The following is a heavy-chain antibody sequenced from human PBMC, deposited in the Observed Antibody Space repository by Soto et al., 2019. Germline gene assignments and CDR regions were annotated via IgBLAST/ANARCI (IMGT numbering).Heavy chain of an antibody. CDR2: INHSGGT. D-gene: IGHD6-25*01. CDR1: GRSFSGYQ. V-gene: IGHV4-34*01. J-gene: IGHJ4*02. CDR3: ARGWRAAFDH. Sequence: QVQLQQWGAGLLKPSETLSLTCAVNGRSFSGYQWTWFRQPPGKGLEWIGEINHSGGTNYTASLESRVTISLDTSKNQFSLSLASVTAADTAVYYCARGWRAAFDHWGQGTLVTVS.